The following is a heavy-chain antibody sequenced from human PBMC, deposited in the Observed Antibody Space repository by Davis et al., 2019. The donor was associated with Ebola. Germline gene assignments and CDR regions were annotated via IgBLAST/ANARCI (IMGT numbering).Heavy chain of an antibody. Sequence: ASVKVSCKASGYTFTSYYMHWVRQAPGQGLEWMGIINPSGGSTSYAQKFQGRVTITRDTSTSTVYMELSSLRSEDTAVYYCTRLGVAARSMDVWGQGTTVTVSS. CDR3: TRLGVAARSMDV. D-gene: IGHD2-15*01. CDR2: INPSGGST. V-gene: IGHV1-46*01. J-gene: IGHJ6*02. CDR1: GYTFTSYY.